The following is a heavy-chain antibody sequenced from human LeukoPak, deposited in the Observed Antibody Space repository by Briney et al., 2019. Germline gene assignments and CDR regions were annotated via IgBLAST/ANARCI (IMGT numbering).Heavy chain of an antibody. V-gene: IGHV3-21*01. J-gene: IGHJ5*02. CDR2: ISSSSSYI. Sequence: GGSLRLSCAASGFTFSSYSMNWVRQAPGKGLEWVSSISSSSSYIYYADSVKGRFTISRDNAKNSLYLQMNSLRAEDTAVYYCARDVATISNWFDPWGQGTLVTVSS. CDR3: ARDVATISNWFDP. D-gene: IGHD5-24*01. CDR1: GFTFSSYS.